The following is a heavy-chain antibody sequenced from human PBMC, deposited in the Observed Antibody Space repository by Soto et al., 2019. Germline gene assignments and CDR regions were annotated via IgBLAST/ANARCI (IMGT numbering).Heavy chain of an antibody. J-gene: IGHJ3*02. V-gene: IGHV1-45*02. Sequence: SVKVSCKASGYTFTFRYLHWVRQAPGQALEWMGWITPFKSDTNYAQKFQDRVTITRDRSVSTAYMELSNLRSDDTAMYYCARKPFAGSDAFDIWGQGTMVSVSS. CDR3: ARKPFAGSDAFDI. CDR2: ITPFKSDT. D-gene: IGHD1-1*01. CDR1: GYTFTFRY.